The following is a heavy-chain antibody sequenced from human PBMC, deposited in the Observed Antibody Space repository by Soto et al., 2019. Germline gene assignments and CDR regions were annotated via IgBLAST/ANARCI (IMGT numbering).Heavy chain of an antibody. V-gene: IGHV3-33*01. Sequence: GGSLRLSCAASGFTFSSYGMHWVRQAPGKGLEWVAVIWYDGSNKYYADSVKGRFTISRDNSKNTLYLQMNSLRAEDTAVYYCASLFIVGATTVGYYYGMDVWGQGTTVTVSS. J-gene: IGHJ6*02. CDR2: IWYDGSNK. CDR3: ASLFIVGATTVGYYYGMDV. D-gene: IGHD1-26*01. CDR1: GFTFSSYG.